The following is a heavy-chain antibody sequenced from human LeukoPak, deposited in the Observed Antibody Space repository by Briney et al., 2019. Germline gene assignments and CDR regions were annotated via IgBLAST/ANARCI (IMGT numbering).Heavy chain of an antibody. CDR2: INSDGSST. D-gene: IGHD2-15*01. J-gene: IGHJ6*02. CDR3: AVLVVAATWYGMDV. CDR1: GFTFDDYA. Sequence: PGGSLRLSCAASGFTFDDYAMHWVRQAPGKGLVWVSRINSDGSSTSYADSVKGRFTISRDNAKNTLYLQMNSLRAEDTAVYYCAVLVVAATWYGMDVWGQGTTVTVSS. V-gene: IGHV3-74*01.